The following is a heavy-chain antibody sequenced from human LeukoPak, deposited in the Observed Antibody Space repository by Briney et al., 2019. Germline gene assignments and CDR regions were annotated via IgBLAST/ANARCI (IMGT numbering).Heavy chain of an antibody. CDR3: AREVLKGLDY. CDR2: ISYDGSNK. Sequence: GGSLRLSCAASGFTFSRDWMHWVRQAPGKGLEWVAVISYDGSNKYYADSVKGRFTISRDNSKNTLYLQMNSLRAEDTAVYYCAREVLKGLDYWGQGTLVTVSS. V-gene: IGHV3-30*01. CDR1: GFTFSRDW. J-gene: IGHJ4*02.